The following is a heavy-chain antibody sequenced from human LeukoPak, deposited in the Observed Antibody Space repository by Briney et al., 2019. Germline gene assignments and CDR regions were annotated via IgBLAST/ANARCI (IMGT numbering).Heavy chain of an antibody. V-gene: IGHV1-3*01. CDR3: ARVFGSSGWTFDY. Sequence: GASVKVSCKASGYTFTTYGITWVRQAPGQRLEWMGWINAGNGNTKYSQKFQGRVTITRDTSASTAYMELSSLRSEDTAVYYCARVFGSSGWTFDYWGQGTLVTVSS. D-gene: IGHD6-19*01. CDR2: INAGNGNT. J-gene: IGHJ4*02. CDR1: GYTFTTYG.